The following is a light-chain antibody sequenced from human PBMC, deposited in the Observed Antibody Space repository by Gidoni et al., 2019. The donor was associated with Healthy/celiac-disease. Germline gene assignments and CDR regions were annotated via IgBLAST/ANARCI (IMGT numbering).Light chain of an antibody. J-gene: IGKJ3*01. V-gene: IGKV3-20*01. CDR2: GAS. CDR1: QSVSSSY. Sequence: EIVLTQSPGTLSLSPGERATRSCRASQSVSSSYLAWYQQKPGQAPRLLIYGASSRATGIPDRFSGSGSGPDFTLTISRLEPDDFAVYYCQQYGSSPLFTFGPGTKVDIK. CDR3: QQYGSSPLFT.